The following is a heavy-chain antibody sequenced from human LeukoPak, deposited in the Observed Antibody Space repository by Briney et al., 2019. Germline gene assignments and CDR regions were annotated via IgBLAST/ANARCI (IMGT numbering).Heavy chain of an antibody. J-gene: IGHJ5*02. CDR2: IYSGGST. V-gene: IGHV3-66*01. CDR3: ARDKAAAGTAWFDP. Sequence: PGGSLRLSCAASGFTVSSNYMSWVRQAPGKGLEWVSVIYSGGSTYYADSVKGRFTISRDNSKNTLYLQMNSLRAEDTAVHYCARDKAAAGTAWFDPWGQGTLVTVSS. D-gene: IGHD6-13*01. CDR1: GFTVSSNY.